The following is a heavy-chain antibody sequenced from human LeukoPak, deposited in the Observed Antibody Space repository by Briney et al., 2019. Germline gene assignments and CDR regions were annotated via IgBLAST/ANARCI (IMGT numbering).Heavy chain of an antibody. CDR1: GYTFTGYY. D-gene: IGHD2-2*01. CDR3: ASCGSTSCLAHDAFDI. Sequence: GASVTVSCKASGYTFTGYYMHWVRQAPGQGLEWMGWINPNSGGTNYAQKFQGRVTMTRDTSINTAYMELSRLRSDDTAVYYCASCGSTSCLAHDAFDIWGQGTMVTVSS. J-gene: IGHJ3*02. CDR2: INPNSGGT. V-gene: IGHV1-2*02.